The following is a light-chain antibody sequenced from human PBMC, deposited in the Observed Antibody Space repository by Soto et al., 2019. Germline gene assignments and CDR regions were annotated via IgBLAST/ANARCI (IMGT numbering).Light chain of an antibody. V-gene: IGLV2-14*03. CDR2: DII. CDR1: DSDVGGYIF. Sequence: QSVLTQPASVSGSPGQSITISCTGTDSDVGGYIFVSWYQQHPGKAPKLMIYDIINRPSGVSNRFSGSKSGNTASLTISGLQAEDEADYYCVSFTTSRSYVFGTGTKVTVL. J-gene: IGLJ1*01. CDR3: VSFTTSRSYV.